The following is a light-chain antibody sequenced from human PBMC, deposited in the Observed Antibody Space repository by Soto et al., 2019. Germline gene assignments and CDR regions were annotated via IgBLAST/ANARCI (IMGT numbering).Light chain of an antibody. Sequence: IVLTQSPGILSLSPGERATLSCRASQSVSESLAWYQQKPGQAPRLLIYDVSYRATGIPVRFSGSGSGTDFTLTISSLEPEDFAVYYCQQRSDWLPITFGQGTRLEIK. CDR2: DVS. CDR1: QSVSES. CDR3: QQRSDWLPIT. J-gene: IGKJ5*01. V-gene: IGKV3-11*01.